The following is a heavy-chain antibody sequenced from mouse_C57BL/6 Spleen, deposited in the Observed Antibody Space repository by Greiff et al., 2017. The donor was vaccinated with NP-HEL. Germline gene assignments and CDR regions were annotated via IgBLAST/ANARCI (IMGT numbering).Heavy chain of an antibody. CDR3: ARNGDGYPEWFAY. D-gene: IGHD2-3*01. J-gene: IGHJ3*01. CDR2: IWSGGST. V-gene: IGHV2-2*01. Sequence: QVQLQQSGPGLVQPSQSLFITCTVSGFSLTSYGVHWVRQSPGKGLEWLGVIWSGGSTDYNAAFISRLSISKDNSKSQVFFKMNSLQADDTAIYYCARNGDGYPEWFAYWGQGTLVTVSA. CDR1: GFSLTSYG.